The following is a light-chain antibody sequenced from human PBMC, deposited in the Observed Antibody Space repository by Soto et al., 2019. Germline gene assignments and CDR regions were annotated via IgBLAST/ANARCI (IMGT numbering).Light chain of an antibody. CDR1: QSVSSN. J-gene: IGKJ1*01. Sequence: EIVMTQSPATLSVSPGERATLSCRASQSVSSNLAWYQQKPGQAPRLLMYGASTRATGIPDRFSGSGSGTEFTLTISSLQSEDFAVYYCQQHNNWLPWTFGQGTKVEIK. CDR3: QQHNNWLPWT. CDR2: GAS. V-gene: IGKV3-15*01.